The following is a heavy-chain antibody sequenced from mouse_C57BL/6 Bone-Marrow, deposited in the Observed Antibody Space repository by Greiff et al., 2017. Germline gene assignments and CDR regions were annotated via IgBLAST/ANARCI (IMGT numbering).Heavy chain of an antibody. D-gene: IGHD1-3*01. CDR3: ARGGEWDY. CDR1: GYTFTSYW. J-gene: IGHJ2*01. CDR2: LDHSDSYT. V-gene: IGHV1-50*01. Sequence: QVQLQQPGAELVQPGASVKLSCKASGYTFTSYWMQWVKQRPGQGLEWIGELDHSDSYTNYNQKFKGKATFTVDTSSSTAYMQRSSLTSEDAAAYYWARGGEWDYWGQGTTRTVSS.